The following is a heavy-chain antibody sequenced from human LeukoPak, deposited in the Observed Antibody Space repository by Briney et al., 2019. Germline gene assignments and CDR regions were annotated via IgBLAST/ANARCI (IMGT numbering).Heavy chain of an antibody. V-gene: IGHV1-8*01. J-gene: IGHJ6*02. CDR1: GYTFTSYD. CDR3: ARWGNGYNFPKSRYYYYGMDV. CDR2: TNPNSGNT. Sequence: ASVKVSCKASGYTFTSYDINWVRQATGQGLEWMGWTNPNSGNTGYAQKFQGRVTMTRNTSISTAYMELSSLRSEDTAVYYCARWGNGYNFPKSRYYYYGMDVWGQGTTVTVSS. D-gene: IGHD5-24*01.